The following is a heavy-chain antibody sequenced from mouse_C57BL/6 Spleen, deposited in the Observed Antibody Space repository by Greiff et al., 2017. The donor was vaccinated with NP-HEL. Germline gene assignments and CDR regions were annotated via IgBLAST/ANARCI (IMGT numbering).Heavy chain of an antibody. CDR2: IYPGDGDT. Sequence: VQLQQSGPELVKPGASVKISCKASGYAFSSSWMNWVKQRPGKGLEWIGRIYPGDGDTNYNGKVKGKATLTADKSSSTAYMQLSSLTSEDSAVYFCATYGYEGWYFDVWGTGTTLTVSS. J-gene: IGHJ1*03. CDR3: ATYGYEGWYFDV. CDR1: GYAFSSSW. D-gene: IGHD2-2*01. V-gene: IGHV1-82*01.